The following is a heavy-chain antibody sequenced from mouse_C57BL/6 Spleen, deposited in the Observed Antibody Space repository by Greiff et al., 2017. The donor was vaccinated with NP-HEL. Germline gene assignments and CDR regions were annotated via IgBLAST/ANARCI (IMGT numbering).Heavy chain of an antibody. J-gene: IGHJ3*01. CDR2: IDPSDSYT. D-gene: IGHD4-1*01. CDR3: APNWDAWFAY. Sequence: VQLQQSGAELVKPGASVKLSCKASGYTFTSYWMQWVKQRPGQGLEWIGEIDPSDSYTNYNQKFKGKATLTVHTSSSTAYMQLSSLTSEDSAVYYCAPNWDAWFAYWGQGTLVTVSA. CDR1: GYTFTSYW. V-gene: IGHV1-50*01.